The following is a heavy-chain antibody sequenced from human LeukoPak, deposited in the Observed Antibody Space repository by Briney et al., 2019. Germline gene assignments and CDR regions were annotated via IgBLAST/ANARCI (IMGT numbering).Heavy chain of an antibody. CDR1: GGSISSSSYS. V-gene: IGHV4-39*01. CDR2: IYYSGST. Sequence: SETLSLTCTVSGGSISSSSYSWGWIRQPPGKGLEWIGSIYYSGSTYYNPSLKSRVTISVDTSKNQFSLKLSSVTAADTAVYYCARHPNYSSGWYDYWGQGTLVTVSS. D-gene: IGHD6-19*01. J-gene: IGHJ4*02. CDR3: ARHPNYSSGWYDY.